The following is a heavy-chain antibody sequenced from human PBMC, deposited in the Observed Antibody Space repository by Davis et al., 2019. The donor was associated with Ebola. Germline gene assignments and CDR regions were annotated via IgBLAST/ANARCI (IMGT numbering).Heavy chain of an antibody. J-gene: IGHJ4*02. CDR3: ARDRWIQLSPPGY. Sequence: HTGGSLRLSCAASGFTVSSNYMSWVRQAPGKGLVWVSRINSDGSSTSYADSVKGRFTISRDNAKNTLYLQMNSLRAEDTAVYYCARDRWIQLSPPGYWGQGTLVTVSS. V-gene: IGHV3-74*01. CDR2: INSDGSST. D-gene: IGHD5-18*01. CDR1: GFTVSSNY.